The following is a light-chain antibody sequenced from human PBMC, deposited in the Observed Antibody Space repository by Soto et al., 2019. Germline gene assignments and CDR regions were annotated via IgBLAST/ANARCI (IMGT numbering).Light chain of an antibody. CDR3: VLYMGSGISV. J-gene: IGLJ2*01. Sequence: QAVVTQEPSFPVSPGGTVTLTCGLSSGSVSTNYYPSWYQQTPGQAPRTLIYGTNTRSSGVPDRFSGSILGNKAALTIAGAQADDESDYYCVLYMGSGISVFGGGTKLTVL. V-gene: IGLV8-61*01. CDR1: SGSVSTNYY. CDR2: GTN.